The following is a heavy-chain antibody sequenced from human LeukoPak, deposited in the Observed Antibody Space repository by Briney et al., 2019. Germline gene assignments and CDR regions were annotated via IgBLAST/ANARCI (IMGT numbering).Heavy chain of an antibody. CDR3: ARDLGSNYVYFDY. D-gene: IGHD1-26*01. V-gene: IGHV4-4*07. CDR1: GGSLSSHY. J-gene: IGHJ4*02. CDR2: THTSGIT. Sequence: SETLSVTRTVSGGSLSSHYWSWIRQPDGRGLEYIGRTHTSGITNYDPSLKSRVTMSGDTSKNQFSLKLSSVTAADTAMYYCARDLGSNYVYFDYWGQGSLVTVSS.